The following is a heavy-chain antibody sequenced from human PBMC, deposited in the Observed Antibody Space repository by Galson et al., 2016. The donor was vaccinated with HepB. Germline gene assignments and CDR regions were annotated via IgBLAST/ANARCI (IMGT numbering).Heavy chain of an antibody. CDR1: GYTFNTYN. Sequence: SCKASGYTFNTYNMRWVRQAPGQGLEWMGIIKPSGGNTIYAQKFQDRITMTRDTSTSTVYMELISLRSEDTAVYYCARELDHSFYFDYWGREPCSPSPQ. D-gene: IGHD1-14*01. CDR3: ARELDHSFYFDY. CDR2: IKPSGGNT. V-gene: IGHV1-46*02. J-gene: IGHJ4*02.